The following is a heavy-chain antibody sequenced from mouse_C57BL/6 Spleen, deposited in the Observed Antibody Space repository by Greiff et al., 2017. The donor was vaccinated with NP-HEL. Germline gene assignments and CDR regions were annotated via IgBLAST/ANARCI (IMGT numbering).Heavy chain of an antibody. J-gene: IGHJ1*03. CDR1: GYTFTEYT. CDR2: FYPGSGSI. D-gene: IGHD1-1*01. Sequence: VQLQQSGAELVKPGASVKLSCKASGYTFTEYTIHWVKQRSGQGLEWIGWFYPGSGSIQYNEKLKDKATLTADKSSSTVYMELSRLTSEDSAVYFCARLGPYYYGSSYWYFDVWGTGTTVTVSS. V-gene: IGHV1-62-2*01. CDR3: ARLGPYYYGSSYWYFDV.